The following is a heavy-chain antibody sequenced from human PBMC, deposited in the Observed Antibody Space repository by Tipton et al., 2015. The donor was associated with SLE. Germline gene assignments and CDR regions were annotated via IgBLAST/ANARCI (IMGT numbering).Heavy chain of an antibody. V-gene: IGHV4-39*07. J-gene: IGHJ5*02. CDR2: IYYSGST. CDR1: GGSISSSSYY. CDR3: ARDMSSRGGWFDP. Sequence: TLSLTCTVSGGSISSSSYYWGWIRQPPGKGLEWIGSIYYSGSTYYNPSLKSRVTISVDTSKNQFSLKLSSVTAADTAVYYYARDMSSRGGWFDPWGQGTLVTVSS. D-gene: IGHD6-13*01.